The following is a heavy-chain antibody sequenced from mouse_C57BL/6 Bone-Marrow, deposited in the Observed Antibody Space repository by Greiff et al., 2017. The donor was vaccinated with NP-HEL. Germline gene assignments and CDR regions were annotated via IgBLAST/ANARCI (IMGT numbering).Heavy chain of an antibody. D-gene: IGHD3-1*01. CDR2: IRNKANGYTT. CDR1: GFTFTDYY. Sequence: EVHLVESGGGLVQPGGSLSLSCAASGFTFTDYYMSWVRQPPGKALEWLGFIRNKANGYTTEYSASVKGRFTISRDNSQSILYLQMNALRAEDSATYYCARYKATSGAYYWYFDVWGTGTTVTVSS. J-gene: IGHJ1*03. V-gene: IGHV7-3*01. CDR3: ARYKATSGAYYWYFDV.